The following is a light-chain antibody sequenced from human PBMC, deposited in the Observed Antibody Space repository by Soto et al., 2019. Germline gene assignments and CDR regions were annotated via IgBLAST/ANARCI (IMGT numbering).Light chain of an antibody. CDR1: QSVSSN. Sequence: EIVMTQSPATLSVSPGERATLSCRASQSVSSNLAWYQQKPGQAPRLLIYGASTRATCIPARFSGSGSGTEFTLTISSLQSEHFAVYYYQHYNNLPPVTFGQGTRLQIK. CDR2: GAS. V-gene: IGKV3-15*01. CDR3: QHYNNLPPVT. J-gene: IGKJ5*01.